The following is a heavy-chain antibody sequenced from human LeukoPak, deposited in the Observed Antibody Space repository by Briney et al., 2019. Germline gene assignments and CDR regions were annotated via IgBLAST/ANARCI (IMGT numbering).Heavy chain of an antibody. V-gene: IGHV1-18*01. Sequence: GASVKVSCKASGYTFTSYGISWVRQAPGQGLEWMGWISAYNGNTNYAQKLQGRVTMTTDTSTNTAYMELRSLRSDDTAVYYCARMPPVVVVAATLSDWFDPWGQGTLVTVSS. CDR2: ISAYNGNT. CDR3: ARMPPVVVVAATLSDWFDP. CDR1: GYTFTSYG. D-gene: IGHD2-15*01. J-gene: IGHJ5*02.